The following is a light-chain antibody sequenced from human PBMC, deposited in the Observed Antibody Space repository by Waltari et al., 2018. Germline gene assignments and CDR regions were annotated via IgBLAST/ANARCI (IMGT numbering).Light chain of an antibody. V-gene: IGKV4-1*01. CDR3: QQYYSTPWT. J-gene: IGKJ1*01. Sequence: DIVMTQSPDSLAVSLGERATINCKSSQSVLYSSNNKNYLAWYQQKTGQHPKLVIYWASTRESGVPDRFSGSGSGTDFTLTISSLQAEDVAVYYCQQYYSTPWTFGQGTKVEIK. CDR2: WAS. CDR1: QSVLYSSNNKNY.